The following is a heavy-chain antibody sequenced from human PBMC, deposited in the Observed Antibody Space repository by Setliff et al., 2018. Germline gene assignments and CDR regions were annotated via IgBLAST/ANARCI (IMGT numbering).Heavy chain of an antibody. V-gene: IGHV3-21*01. Sequence: KPGGSLRLSCAASGFTFSSYTMNWVRQAPGQGLEWVSSIDSSSTWIYYADSVKGRFTISRDNAKNSLYLQMDSLGAEDTAVYYCARVGVFGGGYFDFWGQGTLVTVSS. CDR3: ARVGVFGGGYFDF. J-gene: IGHJ4*02. CDR1: GFTFSSYT. CDR2: IDSSSTWI. D-gene: IGHD3-16*01.